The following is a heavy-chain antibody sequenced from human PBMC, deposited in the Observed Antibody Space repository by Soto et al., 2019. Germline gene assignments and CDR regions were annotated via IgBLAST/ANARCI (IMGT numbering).Heavy chain of an antibody. CDR1: GFTFSSYA. CDR2: IPYDGSNK. V-gene: IGHV3-30-3*01. Sequence: QVQLVESGGGVVQPGRSLRLSCAASGFTFSSYAMHWVRQAPGKGLEWVAVIPYDGSNKYYADSVKGRFTISRDNSKNTLYLQMNSLRAEDTAVYYCARDPLWGTAMVLWYFDLWGRGTLVTVSS. CDR3: ARDPLWGTAMVLWYFDL. J-gene: IGHJ2*01. D-gene: IGHD5-18*01.